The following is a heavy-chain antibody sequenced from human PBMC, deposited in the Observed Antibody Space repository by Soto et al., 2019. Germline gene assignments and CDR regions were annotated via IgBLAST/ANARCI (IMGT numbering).Heavy chain of an antibody. D-gene: IGHD1-26*01. Sequence: QVQLVESGGGVGQPGRSLRLSCAASGFTFSSHGMHWVRQAPGKGLEWVAAIWYDGSNKYYADSVKGRFTISRDNSKNTLYLQMNSLRAEDTAVYYCARESGNYHSDYWGQGTLVTVSS. V-gene: IGHV3-33*01. J-gene: IGHJ4*02. CDR3: ARESGNYHSDY. CDR2: IWYDGSNK. CDR1: GFTFSSHG.